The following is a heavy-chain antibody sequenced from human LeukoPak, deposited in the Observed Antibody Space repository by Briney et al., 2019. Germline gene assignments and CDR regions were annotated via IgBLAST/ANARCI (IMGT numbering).Heavy chain of an antibody. CDR1: GGSISSSSYY. Sequence: SETLSLTCTVSGGSISSSSYYWGWIRQPPGKGLEWIGSIYYSGSTYYNPSLKSRVTISVDTSKNQLSLKLSSVTAADTAVYYCAAVLRYFDWLYAFDIWGQGTMVTVSS. D-gene: IGHD3-9*01. J-gene: IGHJ3*02. V-gene: IGHV4-39*01. CDR3: AAVLRYFDWLYAFDI. CDR2: IYYSGST.